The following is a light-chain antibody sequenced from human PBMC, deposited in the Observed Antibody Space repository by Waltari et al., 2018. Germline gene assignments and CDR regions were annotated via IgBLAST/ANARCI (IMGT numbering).Light chain of an antibody. CDR1: SFDVANYNL. V-gene: IGLV2-23*01. CDR2: EDA. J-gene: IGLJ3*02. CDR3: CSYAGSWV. Sequence: QSALTQPASVSGSPGQSITISCTGSSFDVANYNLVSWYQHHPGKAPKLMIYEDAKRPSGVSNRVSGSKSGNTASLTISGRQAEDEADYYCCSYAGSWVFGGGTKLTVL.